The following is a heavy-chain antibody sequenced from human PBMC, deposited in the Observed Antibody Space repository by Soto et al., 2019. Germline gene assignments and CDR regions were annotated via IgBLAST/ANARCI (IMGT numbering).Heavy chain of an antibody. CDR2: IYSGGST. CDR1: GFTVSSNY. CDR3: ATVVIGAFDI. Sequence: GGSLRLSCAASGFTVSSNYMSWVRQAPGKGLEWVSVIYSGGSTYYADSVKGRFTISRDNSKNTLYLQMNSLRAEDTDVYYCATVVIGAFDIWGQGTMVTVSS. D-gene: IGHD2-21*01. V-gene: IGHV3-66*01. J-gene: IGHJ3*02.